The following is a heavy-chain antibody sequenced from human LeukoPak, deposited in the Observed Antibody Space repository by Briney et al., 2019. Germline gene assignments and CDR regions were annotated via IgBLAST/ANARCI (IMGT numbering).Heavy chain of an antibody. CDR2: IYYSGST. D-gene: IGHD6-13*01. CDR3: ARGQQVVPYDS. J-gene: IGHJ4*02. Sequence: SETLSLTCTVSGGSISSYYWSWIRQPPGKGLEWIGYIYYSGSTNYNPSLKSRVTISVDTSKNQFSLKLSSVTAADTAVYYCARGQQVVPYDSWGQGTLVTVSS. CDR1: GGSISSYY. V-gene: IGHV4-59*12.